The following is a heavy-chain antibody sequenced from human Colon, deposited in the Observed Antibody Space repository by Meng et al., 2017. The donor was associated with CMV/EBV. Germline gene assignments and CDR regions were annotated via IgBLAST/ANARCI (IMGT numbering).Heavy chain of an antibody. CDR2: INPNMGGP. CDR3: ARAGDDYFDL. D-gene: IGHD5-24*01. J-gene: IGHJ4*02. CDR1: GYTFTGYY. Sequence: ASVKVSCKASGYTFTGYYMHWVRQAPGQGLEWMGWINPNMGGPTYAQKFKGRVTVTRDTSISTVYMELNSLTSDDTAVYYCARAGDDYFDLWGQGTLVTVSS. V-gene: IGHV1-2*02.